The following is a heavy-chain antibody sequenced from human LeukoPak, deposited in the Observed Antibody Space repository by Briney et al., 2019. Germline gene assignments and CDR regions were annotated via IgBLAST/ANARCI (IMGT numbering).Heavy chain of an antibody. J-gene: IGHJ4*02. CDR3: ARSSDRRDYFDY. CDR2: ISAYNGNT. CDR1: GYTFSSYG. V-gene: IGHV1-18*01. D-gene: IGHD6-25*01. Sequence: ASVKVSCKSSGYTFSSYGISWARQAPGQGLELMGWISAYNGNTNYAQKIQGRVTMTTDSSTNTAYMELRSLRSDDTAVYYCARSSDRRDYFDYWGQGTLVTVSS.